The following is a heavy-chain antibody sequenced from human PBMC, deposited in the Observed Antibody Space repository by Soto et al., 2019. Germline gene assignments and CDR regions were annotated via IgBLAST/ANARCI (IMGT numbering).Heavy chain of an antibody. CDR3: ARRSLLEVEP. CDR1: GGIFNSYA. J-gene: IGHJ5*02. CDR2: ITPIFGTT. V-gene: IGHV1-69*01. D-gene: IGHD3-3*01. Sequence: QVQVVQSGAEVKKPGSSVKVSCKTSGGIFNSYAFNWVRQAPGQGLEWMGGITPIFGTTNYAQTLQGRVTITADESTSTTYMGLSRLTSEETAVYYCARRSLLEVEPWGPGTLVTVSS.